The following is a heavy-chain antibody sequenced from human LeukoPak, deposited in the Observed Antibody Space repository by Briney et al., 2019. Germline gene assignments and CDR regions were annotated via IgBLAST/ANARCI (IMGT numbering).Heavy chain of an antibody. Sequence: GGSLRLSCAASGFTFSTYGMHWVRQAPGKGLEWVAVISYDGSNEFYADSVKGRFTISRDNSKNTLYLQMSSLRAEDTAVYYCAKEFNRGLPDYWGQGTLVTVPS. CDR1: GFTFSTYG. V-gene: IGHV3-30*18. J-gene: IGHJ4*02. CDR2: ISYDGSNE. CDR3: AKEFNRGLPDY. D-gene: IGHD2-21*01.